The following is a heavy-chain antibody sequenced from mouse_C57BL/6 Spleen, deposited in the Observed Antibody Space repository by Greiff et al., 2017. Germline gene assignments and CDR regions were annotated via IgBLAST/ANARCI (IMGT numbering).Heavy chain of an antibody. D-gene: IGHD2-4*01. CDR2: ISDGGSYT. CDR1: GFTFSSYA. V-gene: IGHV5-4*01. Sequence: EVQLVESGGGLVKPGGSLKLSCAASGFTFSSYAMSWVRQTPEKRLEWVATISDGGSYTYYPDNVKGRFTISRDNAKNNLYLQMSHLKSEDTAMYYCARDDYDGPWFAYWGQGTLVTVSA. CDR3: ARDDYDGPWFAY. J-gene: IGHJ3*01.